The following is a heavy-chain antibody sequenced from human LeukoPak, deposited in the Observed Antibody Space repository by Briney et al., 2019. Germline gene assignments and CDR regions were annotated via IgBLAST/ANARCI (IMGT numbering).Heavy chain of an antibody. V-gene: IGHV4-30-4*08. D-gene: IGHD2-8*01. J-gene: IGHJ5*02. CDR3: ARHVSWFDP. CDR1: GGSISSGDYY. CDR2: IYYRGST. Sequence: SETLSLTCTVSGGSISSGDYYWSWIRQAPGKGLEWIGYIYYRGSTHYNPSLKSRLSISVDTSKNQFSLKLSSVTAADTAVYYCARHVSWFDPWGQGTLVTVSS.